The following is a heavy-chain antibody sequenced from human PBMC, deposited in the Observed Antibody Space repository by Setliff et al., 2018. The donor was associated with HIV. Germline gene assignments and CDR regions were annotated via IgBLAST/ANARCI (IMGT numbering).Heavy chain of an antibody. D-gene: IGHD4-17*01. J-gene: IGHJ4*02. CDR3: VKGVEYGDYGSDY. CDR1: GFTFDDYT. CDR2: ISWDGDST. Sequence: GSLRLSCAASGFTFDDYTMHWVRQAPGKGLEWVSLISWDGDSTYYADSVKGRFTISRDNSKNSLYLQMNSLRTEDTALYYCVKGVEYGDYGSDYWGQGTLVTVSS. V-gene: IGHV3-43*01.